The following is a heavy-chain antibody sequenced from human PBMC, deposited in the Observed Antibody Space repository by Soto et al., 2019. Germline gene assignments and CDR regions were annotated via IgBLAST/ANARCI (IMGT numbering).Heavy chain of an antibody. CDR2: IYYSGHT. Sequence: PSETLSLTCTVSGGSISSSSYYWGWIRQPPGKGLEWIGCIYYSGHTYYNPSLKSRVTISVDTSKNQFSLNVSSVTAADTAVYYCARVKWFGESGFDYWGQRTLVTVSS. J-gene: IGHJ4*02. CDR1: GGSISSSSYY. D-gene: IGHD3-10*01. V-gene: IGHV4-39*07. CDR3: ARVKWFGESGFDY.